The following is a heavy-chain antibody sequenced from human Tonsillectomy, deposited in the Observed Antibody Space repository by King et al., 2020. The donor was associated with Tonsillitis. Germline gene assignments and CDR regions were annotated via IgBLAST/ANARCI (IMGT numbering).Heavy chain of an antibody. CDR1: GYSFTGYY. V-gene: IGHV1-2*02. CDR2: INPNSGAT. Sequence: QLVQSGAELKKPGASVKVSCKASGYSFTGYYMHWVRQAPGQGPEWMGWINPNSGATDYAQKFQGRVTMTRDTSISTAYMEVSRLTSDDTAVYYCARDGGYFDSSGPNDYWGQGTLVTVSS. D-gene: IGHD3-22*01. CDR3: ARDGGYFDSSGPNDY. J-gene: IGHJ4*02.